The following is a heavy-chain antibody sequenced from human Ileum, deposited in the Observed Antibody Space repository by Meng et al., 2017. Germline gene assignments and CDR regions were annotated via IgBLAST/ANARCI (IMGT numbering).Heavy chain of an antibody. CDR2: IYYSGST. CDR3: ARVEGVGPFDY. D-gene: IGHD3-16*01. Sequence: QVQLQAAGPGLVKPSQTLSLTCTVSGCSISSGGYYWSWIRQHPGKGLEWIGYIYYSGSTYYNPSLKSRVTISVDTSKNQFSLKLSSVTAADTAVYYCARVEGVGPFDYWGQGTLVTVSS. J-gene: IGHJ4*02. V-gene: IGHV4-31*03. CDR1: GCSISSGGYY.